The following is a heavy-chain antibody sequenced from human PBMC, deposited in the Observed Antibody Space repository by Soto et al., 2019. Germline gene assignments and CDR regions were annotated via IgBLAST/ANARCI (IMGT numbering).Heavy chain of an antibody. D-gene: IGHD4-17*01. J-gene: IGHJ4*02. CDR2: ISWSSGRI. CDR3: AKDKNYVDYGGHFDY. CDR1: GFIFDDYA. V-gene: IGHV3-9*01. Sequence: EVQLVESGGGLVQPGGSRRLSCVASGFIFDDYAMHWVRQAPGKGLEWVAGISWSSGRIDYGDSVKGRVTIYRDTAKNSLKLQMNSLKTEDTAFYCCAKDKNYVDYGGHFDYWGQGSLVTVSS.